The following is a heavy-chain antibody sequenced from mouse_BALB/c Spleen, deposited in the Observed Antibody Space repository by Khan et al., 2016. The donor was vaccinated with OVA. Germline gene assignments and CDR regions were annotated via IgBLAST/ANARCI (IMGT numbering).Heavy chain of an antibody. V-gene: IGHV5-6*01. CDR3: ASNLTGSFAY. CDR1: GFSFSSYS. D-gene: IGHD4-1*01. CDR2: ISSGGDYT. Sequence: EVELVESGGDLVKPGGSLKLSCAASGFSFSSYSMSWVRQTPDKRLEWVATISSGGDYTYYPDIVKGRFNISRDNAKNTLYLQMSSLKSEDTAMYYCASNLTGSFAYWGQGTLVTVSA. J-gene: IGHJ3*01.